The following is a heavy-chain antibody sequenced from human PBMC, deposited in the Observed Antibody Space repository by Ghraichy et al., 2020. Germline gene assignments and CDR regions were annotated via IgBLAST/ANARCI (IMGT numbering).Heavy chain of an antibody. Sequence: LSLTCAASGFTFSSYWMSWVRQAPGKGLEWVANIKQDGSEKYYVGSVKGRFTISRDNAKNSLYLQMNSLRVEDTAVYYCATLDTAMVNWGDYWGQGTLVTVS. CDR2: IKQDGSEK. CDR1: GFTFSSYW. J-gene: IGHJ4*02. D-gene: IGHD5-18*01. V-gene: IGHV3-7*03. CDR3: ATLDTAMVNWGDY.